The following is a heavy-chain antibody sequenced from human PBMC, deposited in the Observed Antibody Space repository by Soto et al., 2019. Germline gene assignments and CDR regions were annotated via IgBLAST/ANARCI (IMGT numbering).Heavy chain of an antibody. V-gene: IGHV1-69*13. CDR1: GGTFSSYA. CDR2: IIPIFGTA. CDR3: ASDRQSGYYGYNWFDL. D-gene: IGHD3-9*01. Sequence: SVKVSCKASGGTFSSYAISWVRQAPGQGLEWMGGIIPIFGTANYAQKFQGRVTITADESTSTAYMELRSLRSEDTAVYYCASDRQSGYYGYNWFDLWGQGTLVTVSS. J-gene: IGHJ5*02.